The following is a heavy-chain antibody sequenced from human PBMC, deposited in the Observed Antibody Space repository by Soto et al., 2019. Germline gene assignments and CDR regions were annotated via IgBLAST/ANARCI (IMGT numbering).Heavy chain of an antibody. CDR3: ARLQYCSGDTCYSASDY. Sequence: PGESLKISCKGSGYTFTNYWIGWVRQMPGKGLEWMAIIYPGDSKARYSPSFQGQVTISADKSISTTHLQWSTLKTSDTAMYYCARLQYCSGDTCYSASDYWGQGTLVTVSS. D-gene: IGHD2-15*01. CDR1: GYTFTNYW. J-gene: IGHJ4*02. CDR2: IYPGDSKA. V-gene: IGHV5-51*01.